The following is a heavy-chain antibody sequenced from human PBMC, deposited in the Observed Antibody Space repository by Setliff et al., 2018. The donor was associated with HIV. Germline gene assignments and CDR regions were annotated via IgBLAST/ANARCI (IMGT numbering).Heavy chain of an antibody. Sequence: ASVKVSCKASGFTFSKSAIHWVRQAPGQRLELMAWINAANGHAKYSQKFQGRLTITGDISASTVDMELSRLKPEDTALYFCARDYSGTYYGDIDWWGQGTLVTVSS. CDR2: INAANGHA. CDR1: GFTFSKSA. D-gene: IGHD1-26*01. J-gene: IGHJ4*02. CDR3: ARDYSGTYYGDIDW. V-gene: IGHV1-3*01.